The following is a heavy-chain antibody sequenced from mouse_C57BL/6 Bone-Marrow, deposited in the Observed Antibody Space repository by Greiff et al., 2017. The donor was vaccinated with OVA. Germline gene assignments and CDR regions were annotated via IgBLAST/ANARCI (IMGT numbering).Heavy chain of an antibody. CDR1: GYTFTSYW. D-gene: IGHD1-1*01. Sequence: QVQLQQPGAELVRPGASVKLSCKASGYTFTSYWMHWVKQRPIQGLEWIGNIDPSDSDTHYNQKFKDKTTLTVDQSSSTAYMQLSSLTSEDSAVYYCARSGYGSSYGWFAYWGQGTLVTVSA. CDR2: IDPSDSDT. V-gene: IGHV1-52*01. J-gene: IGHJ3*01. CDR3: ARSGYGSSYGWFAY.